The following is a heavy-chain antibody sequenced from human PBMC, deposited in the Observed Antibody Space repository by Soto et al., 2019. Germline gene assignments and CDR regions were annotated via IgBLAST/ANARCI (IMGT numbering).Heavy chain of an antibody. V-gene: IGHV1-46*01. Sequence: QVQLVQSGAEVKKPGASVKVSCKASGYTFTSYYMHWVRQAPGQGLEWMGIINPSGGSTSYAQKFQGRVTMTRETSTSTVDMELSSLRSEDTAVYYCARVTKPGGWYNYWGQGTLVTVSS. CDR2: INPSGGST. CDR3: ARVTKPGGWYNY. D-gene: IGHD6-19*01. CDR1: GYTFTSYY. J-gene: IGHJ4*02.